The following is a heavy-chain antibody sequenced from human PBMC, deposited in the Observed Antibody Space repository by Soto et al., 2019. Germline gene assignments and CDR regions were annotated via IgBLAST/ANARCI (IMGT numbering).Heavy chain of an antibody. CDR2: IFWDDDK. D-gene: IGHD1-26*01. CDR1: GFSLSTSGVG. Sequence: QITLKESGPTLVKPTQTLTLTCTFSGFSLSTSGVGVGWIRQPPGKALEWLALIFWDDDKSYSQSLKSRLTITNDTSKNQVVLTMTNIDPVDTATYYRGHRPYSGSYPDYWGQGILVTVSS. J-gene: IGHJ4*02. CDR3: GHRPYSGSYPDY. V-gene: IGHV2-5*02.